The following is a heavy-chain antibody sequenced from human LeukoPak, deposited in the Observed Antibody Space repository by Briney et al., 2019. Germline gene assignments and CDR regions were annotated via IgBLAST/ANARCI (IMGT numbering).Heavy chain of an antibody. Sequence: GESLEISCQTSGCNFTTFWIGWVRQMPGKGLEWMGIIYPGDSDTRYSPSFQGQVTISADKSINTVYVYWSSLKASDTAMYYCASFHISGKSYNGLHYWGQGTLVTVSS. CDR1: GCNFTTFW. CDR3: ASFHISGKSYNGLHY. J-gene: IGHJ4*02. V-gene: IGHV5-51*01. CDR2: IYPGDSDT. D-gene: IGHD3-10*01.